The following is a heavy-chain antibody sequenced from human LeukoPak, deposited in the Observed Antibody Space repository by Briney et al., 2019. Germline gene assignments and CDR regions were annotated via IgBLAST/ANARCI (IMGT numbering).Heavy chain of an antibody. V-gene: IGHV1-2*02. Sequence: GASVKVSCKASGYTFSVYYVHWVRQAPGQGLEWMGWIKPDSGGTSYAQRFQGRVTMTRDTSISTAYMELSGLTSDDTAVYYCARDHDGYKDWGQGTLVSVSS. D-gene: IGHD5-24*01. CDR1: GYTFSVYY. CDR3: ARDHDGYKD. J-gene: IGHJ4*02. CDR2: IKPDSGGT.